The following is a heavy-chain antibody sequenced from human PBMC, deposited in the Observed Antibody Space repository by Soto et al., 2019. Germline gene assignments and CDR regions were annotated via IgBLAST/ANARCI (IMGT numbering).Heavy chain of an antibody. J-gene: IGHJ5*02. CDR2: IHSSGST. Sequence: PSETLSLTCTVSGASMNSYHWSWIRQPAGKGLEWIGHIHSSGSTNYNPSLKSRVTMSVDTSKNQFSLRLMSLTVADTAVYYCARDQGVAAAGITWFDPWGQGSLVTVSS. V-gene: IGHV4-4*07. CDR3: ARDQGVAAAGITWFDP. D-gene: IGHD6-13*01. CDR1: GASMNSYH.